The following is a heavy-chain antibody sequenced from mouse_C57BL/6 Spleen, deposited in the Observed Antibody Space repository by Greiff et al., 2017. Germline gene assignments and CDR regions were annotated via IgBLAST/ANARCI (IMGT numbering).Heavy chain of an antibody. CDR3: AREGDGYSFGY. D-gene: IGHD2-3*01. CDR2: FHPYNDDT. CDR1: GYTFTTYP. V-gene: IGHV1-47*01. J-gene: IGHJ2*01. Sequence: VQLQESGAELVKPGASVKMSCKASGYTFTTYPIAWMKQNHGQSLEWIGNFHPYNDDTNYNEKFKGKATLTVETSSSTVYLELSRLTSDDSAVYCWAREGDGYSFGYWGEGTTLTVSS.